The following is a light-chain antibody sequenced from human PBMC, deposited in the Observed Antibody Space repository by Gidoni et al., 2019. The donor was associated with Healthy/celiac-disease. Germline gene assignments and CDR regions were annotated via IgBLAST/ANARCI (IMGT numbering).Light chain of an antibody. CDR3: QQRSNWPPLT. J-gene: IGKJ4*01. CDR1: QSVSSY. V-gene: IGKV3-11*01. CDR2: DAS. Sequence: IVLTQSPATLSLSPGERATLSCRASQSVSSYLAWYQQKPGQAPRLLIYDASNRATCIPARFSGSGSGTDFTLTISSLEPEDFAVYYCQQRSNWPPLTFGGXTKVEIK.